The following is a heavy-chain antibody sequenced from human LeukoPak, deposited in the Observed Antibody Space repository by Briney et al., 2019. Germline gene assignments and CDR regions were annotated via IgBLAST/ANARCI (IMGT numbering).Heavy chain of an antibody. CDR3: ARDWEITTGDY. Sequence: GGSLRLSCAASGFTFSSYAMSWVRQAPGKGLEWVSAISGSGGSTYYADSVKGRFTISRDNPKNLLFLQMNNLRVEDTGVYFCARDWEITTGDYWGQGSLVIVSS. CDR2: ISGSGGST. D-gene: IGHD3-3*01. V-gene: IGHV3-23*01. J-gene: IGHJ4*02. CDR1: GFTFSSYA.